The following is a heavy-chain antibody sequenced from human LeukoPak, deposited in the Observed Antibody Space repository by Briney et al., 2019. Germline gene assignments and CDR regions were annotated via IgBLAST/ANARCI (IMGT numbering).Heavy chain of an antibody. J-gene: IGHJ5*01. Sequence: SETLSLTCIVSGDSISGKYWSWIRRPAGKGLEWLGRIYSSGTTDYSPSLMSRVTMSLDTSKNHISLRLRSVTAADTAVYYCARLDILVPRAVEWFDPRGQGTVVTVSS. CDR1: GDSISGKY. V-gene: IGHV4-4*07. CDR2: IYSSGTT. D-gene: IGHD2-2*01. CDR3: ARLDILVPRAVEWFDP.